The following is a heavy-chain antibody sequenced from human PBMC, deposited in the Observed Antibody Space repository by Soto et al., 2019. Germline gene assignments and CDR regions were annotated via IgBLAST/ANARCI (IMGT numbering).Heavy chain of an antibody. CDR1: GGSISSYY. Sequence: SETLSLTCTVSGGSISSYYWSWIRQPPGKGLEWIGYIYYIGSTNYNPSLKSRVTISVDTSKNQFSLKLSSVTAADTAVYYCARGGTYYDFWSGYYYRLEDNEYNWFDPWGQGTLVTVSS. CDR2: IYYIGST. V-gene: IGHV4-59*01. CDR3: ARGGTYYDFWSGYYYRLEDNEYNWFDP. J-gene: IGHJ5*02. D-gene: IGHD3-3*01.